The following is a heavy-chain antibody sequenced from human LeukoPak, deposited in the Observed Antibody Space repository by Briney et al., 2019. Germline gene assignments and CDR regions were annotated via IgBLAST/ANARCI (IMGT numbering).Heavy chain of an antibody. CDR2: INHSGST. Sequence: SETLSLTCAVYGGSFSGYYWSWIRQPPGKGLEWIGEINHSGSTNYNPSLNSRVTISADTSKNQFSLKLSSVTAADTAVYYCARDSIAAAGTGYYYYYGMDVWGQGTTVTVSS. D-gene: IGHD6-13*01. J-gene: IGHJ6*02. CDR3: ARDSIAAAGTGYYYYYGMDV. CDR1: GGSFSGYY. V-gene: IGHV4-34*01.